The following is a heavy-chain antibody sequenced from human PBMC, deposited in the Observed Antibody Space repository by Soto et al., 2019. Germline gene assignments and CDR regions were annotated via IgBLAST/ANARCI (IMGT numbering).Heavy chain of an antibody. V-gene: IGHV3-11*04. CDR3: AREETAWPLAYGLDV. Sequence: LRLSCAASGFRFSDHYMHWVRQAPGKGLEWVSSIGRRSDIYYADSVKGRFTISRDNAKNSVSLQMNSLRDEDTAVYYCAREETAWPLAYGLDVWGQGTTVTVSS. CDR2: IGRRSDI. CDR1: GFRFSDHY. D-gene: IGHD2-21*02. J-gene: IGHJ6*02.